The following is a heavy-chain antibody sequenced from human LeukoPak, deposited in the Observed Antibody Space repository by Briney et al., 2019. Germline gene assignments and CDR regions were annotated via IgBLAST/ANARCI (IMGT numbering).Heavy chain of an antibody. J-gene: IGHJ3*02. V-gene: IGHV3-53*01. CDR3: ARDNSSGLHDEKNASDI. CDR2: IYSGGST. CDR1: GFTVSSNY. D-gene: IGHD3-22*01. Sequence: GGSLRLSCAASGFTVSSNYMRWVRQAPGKGLEWVSVIYSGGSTYYADSVKGRFTISRDNSKNTLYLQMNSLRAEDTAVYYCARDNSSGLHDEKNASDIWGQGTMVTVSS.